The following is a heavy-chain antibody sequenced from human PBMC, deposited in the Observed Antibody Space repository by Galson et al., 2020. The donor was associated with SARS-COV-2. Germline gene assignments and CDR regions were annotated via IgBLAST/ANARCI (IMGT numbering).Heavy chain of an antibody. CDR1: GGSVISIHHF. V-gene: IGHV4-30-4*08. D-gene: IGHD2-21*01. J-gene: IGHJ4*02. CDR3: AREGKLLTKDY. Sequence: SETLSLTCTVSGGSVISIHHFWRWIRQPPGKGLEWIGYIYHSGSTYYNPSLKSRAIISIDTSKNQFSLKLTSVTAADTAVYYCAREGKLLTKDYWGQGTLVTVSS. CDR2: IYHSGST.